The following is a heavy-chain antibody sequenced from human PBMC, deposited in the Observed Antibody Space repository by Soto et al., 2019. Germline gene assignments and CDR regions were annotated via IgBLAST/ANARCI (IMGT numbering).Heavy chain of an antibody. V-gene: IGHV1-46*01. J-gene: IGHJ4*02. D-gene: IGHD3-22*01. Sequence: QVQLVQSGAEVKKPGASVKVSCKASGYTFTSYYMHWVRQAPGQGLEWMGIIDPSGGSTSYAQKFQGRVTMTRDTSTSTVYKELSSLRSEDTAVYYCARGIDYDSSGYYPPNFDYWGQGTLVTVSS. CDR3: ARGIDYDSSGYYPPNFDY. CDR2: IDPSGGST. CDR1: GYTFTSYY.